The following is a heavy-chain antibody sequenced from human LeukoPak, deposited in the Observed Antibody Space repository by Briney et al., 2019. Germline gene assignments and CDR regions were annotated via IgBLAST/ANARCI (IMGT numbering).Heavy chain of an antibody. V-gene: IGHV3-21*01. J-gene: IGHJ4*02. CDR1: GFTFSSYS. CDR2: ISDDSNYI. D-gene: IGHD1-1*01. Sequence: GGSLRLSGAGSGFTFSSYSMSWVRKAPGKGLEGVSSISDDSNYIYYADPGKGPFTSSRDNAKNSLYLQMKDLRAEDMAVYCCARPEAAGNWKPYYFVSWGQGALLTVSS. CDR3: ARPEAAGNWKPYYFVS.